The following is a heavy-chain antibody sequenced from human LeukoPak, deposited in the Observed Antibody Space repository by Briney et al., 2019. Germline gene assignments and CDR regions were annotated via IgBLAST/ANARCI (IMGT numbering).Heavy chain of an antibody. D-gene: IGHD6-13*01. Sequence: PSETLSLTCTVSGGSISSSSYYWGWIRQPPGKGLEWIGSIYYSGSTYYNPSLKSRVTISADTSKNQFSLRLSSVTAADTAVYYCARDSTYIAAAGNYGMDVWGQGTTVTVSS. CDR2: IYYSGST. V-gene: IGHV4-39*07. CDR3: ARDSTYIAAAGNYGMDV. J-gene: IGHJ6*02. CDR1: GGSISSSSYY.